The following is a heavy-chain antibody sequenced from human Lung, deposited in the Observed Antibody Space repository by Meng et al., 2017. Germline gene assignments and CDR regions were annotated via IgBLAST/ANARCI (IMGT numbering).Heavy chain of an antibody. CDR1: GDSVSSNSAA. J-gene: IGHJ4*02. D-gene: IGHD6-19*01. Sequence: QVHLQQSGPVLVKPSQTLSLTCAISGDSVSSNSAAWNWFRQSPSRGLEWLGRTYYRSKWYNGYAVSVRSRITINPDTSKNQFSLQLNSVTPEDTAVYYCARSQQWLDSWGQGTLVTVSS. V-gene: IGHV6-1*01. CDR3: ARSQQWLDS. CDR2: TYYRSKWYN.